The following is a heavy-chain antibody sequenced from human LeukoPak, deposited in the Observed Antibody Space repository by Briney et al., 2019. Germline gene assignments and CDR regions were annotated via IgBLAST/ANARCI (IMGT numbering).Heavy chain of an antibody. CDR2: ISYDGSNK. V-gene: IGHV3-30*18. J-gene: IGHJ5*02. Sequence: PGRSLRLSCAASGFTFSSYGMPWVRQAPGKGLEWVAVISYDGSNKYHADFVKGRFTISRDNSKNTLYLQMNSLRVEDTAVYYCAKGGIPDDPWGQGTLVTVSS. D-gene: IGHD2-21*01. CDR1: GFTFSSYG. CDR3: AKGGIPDDP.